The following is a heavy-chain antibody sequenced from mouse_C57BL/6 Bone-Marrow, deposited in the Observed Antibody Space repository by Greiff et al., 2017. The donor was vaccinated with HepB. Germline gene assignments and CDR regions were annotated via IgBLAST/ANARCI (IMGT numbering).Heavy chain of an antibody. J-gene: IGHJ2*01. Sequence: LQQSGSELVRPGASVKLSCTASGFNIKDDYMHWVKQRPDQGLEWIGWIDPENGDTEYASKFQGKATITADTSSNTAYLQLSSLTSEDNAVYYCTTELGLFDCWGQGTTLTVSS. CDR1: GFNIKDDY. V-gene: IGHV14-4*01. D-gene: IGHD4-1*01. CDR3: TTELGLFDC. CDR2: IDPENGDT.